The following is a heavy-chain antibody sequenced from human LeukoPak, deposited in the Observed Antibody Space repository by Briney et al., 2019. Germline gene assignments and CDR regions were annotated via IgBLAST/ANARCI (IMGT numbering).Heavy chain of an antibody. Sequence: PSETLSLTCAVYGGSFSGYYWSWIRQPPGKGLEWIGEINHSGSTNYNPSLKSRVTISVDTSKNQFSLKLSSVTAADTAVYYCARRAIRFLEWLLPFDYWGQGTLVTVSS. J-gene: IGHJ4*02. CDR2: INHSGST. V-gene: IGHV4-34*01. CDR1: GGSFSGYY. CDR3: ARRAIRFLEWLLPFDY. D-gene: IGHD3-3*01.